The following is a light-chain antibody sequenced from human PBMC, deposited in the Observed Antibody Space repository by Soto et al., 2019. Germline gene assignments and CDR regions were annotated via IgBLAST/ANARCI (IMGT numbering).Light chain of an antibody. J-gene: IGKJ4*02. CDR3: QESYSTRLS. V-gene: IGKV1-39*01. Sequence: DIQMTQSPSSLSASVGDRVTITCRASQSIGNYLNWYQQKPGKASKLLIYAASSLQSGVPSRFSGSGYVTDFTLAISSLPPEYSATYYRQESYSTRLSVAGGPKVELK. CDR2: AAS. CDR1: QSIGNY.